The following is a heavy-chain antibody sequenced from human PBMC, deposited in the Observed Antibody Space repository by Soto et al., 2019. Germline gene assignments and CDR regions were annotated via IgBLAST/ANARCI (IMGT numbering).Heavy chain of an antibody. Sequence: PGGSLRLSCAASGFTFSSYAMHWVRQAPGKGLEWVAVISYDGSNKYYADSVKGRFTISRDNSKNTLYLQMSSLRAEDTAVYYCAREGSSRNDYWGQGTLVTVSS. V-gene: IGHV3-30-3*01. CDR1: GFTFSSYA. CDR3: AREGSSRNDY. J-gene: IGHJ4*02. D-gene: IGHD6-13*01. CDR2: ISYDGSNK.